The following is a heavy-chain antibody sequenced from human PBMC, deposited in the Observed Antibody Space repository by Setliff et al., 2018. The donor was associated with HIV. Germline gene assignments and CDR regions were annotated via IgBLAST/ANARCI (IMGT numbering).Heavy chain of an antibody. D-gene: IGHD3-22*01. CDR2: ISSSGST. CDR1: GGSMTSSNYY. J-gene: IGHJ4*02. Sequence: LSLTCTVSGGSMTSSNYYWGWIRQSPGRGLEWIGSISSSGSTTYHPSLRSRVTVSAATSKNQFSLKLTSVTAADTAVYFCARDPHYFDTSGHYSWFYFDYWGQGTLVPSPQ. CDR3: ARDPHYFDTSGHYSWFYFDY. V-gene: IGHV4-39*07.